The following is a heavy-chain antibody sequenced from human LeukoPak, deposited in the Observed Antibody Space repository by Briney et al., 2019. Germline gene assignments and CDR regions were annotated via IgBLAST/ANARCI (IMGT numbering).Heavy chain of an antibody. Sequence: GGSLRLSCAASGFTFHDYAMHWVRQAPGRGLEYVSVIRGGGGVQYYAASVKGRFTISRDNSKNTLYLQMNSLRAEDTAVYYCAKSSHSFGNDALDIWGQGTMVTVSS. CDR1: GFTFHDYA. D-gene: IGHD5-18*01. V-gene: IGHV3-23*01. J-gene: IGHJ3*02. CDR3: AKSSHSFGNDALDI. CDR2: IRGGGGVQ.